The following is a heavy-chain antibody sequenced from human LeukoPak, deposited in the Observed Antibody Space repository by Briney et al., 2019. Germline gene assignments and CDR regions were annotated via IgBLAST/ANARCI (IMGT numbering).Heavy chain of an antibody. CDR2: IIPIFGTA. J-gene: IGHJ6*02. V-gene: IGHV1-69*05. D-gene: IGHD5-24*01. CDR3: ARDEFEAGWLQLSYYYYYGMDV. Sequence: ASVKVSCKASGGTFSSYAISWVRQAPGQGLEWMGGIIPIFGTANYAQKFQSRVTITTDESTSTAYMELSSLRSEDTAVYYCARDEFEAGWLQLSYYYYYGMDVWGQGTTVTVSS. CDR1: GGTFSSYA.